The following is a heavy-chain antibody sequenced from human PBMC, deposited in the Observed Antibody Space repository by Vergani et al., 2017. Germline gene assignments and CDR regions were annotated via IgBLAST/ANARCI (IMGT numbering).Heavy chain of an antibody. Sequence: EVQLLESGGGLVQPGGSLRLSCEASGFSFPGYAMSWVRQAPGKGLEWVANIKQDGSEKYYVDSVRGRFTISRDNAKNALYLEMNSLRVEDTAVYFCARSLVAGKGGYWGQGTRVAVSS. CDR3: ARSLVAGKGGY. D-gene: IGHD6-19*01. V-gene: IGHV3-7*01. J-gene: IGHJ4*02. CDR1: GFSFPGYA. CDR2: IKQDGSEK.